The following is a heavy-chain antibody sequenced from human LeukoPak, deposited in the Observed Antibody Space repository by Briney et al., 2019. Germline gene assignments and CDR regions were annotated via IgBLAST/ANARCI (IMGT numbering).Heavy chain of an antibody. CDR3: ARGGQWPSSCWGDY. Sequence: PGGSLRLSCAASGFTFSNYAMSWVRQAPGKGLEWVSTIGGTAVNTYYADSVKGRFSVSRDNSKGTVYLQMNSLRAEDAAVYYCARGGQWPSSCWGDYWGQGTLVTVSS. CDR2: IGGTAVNT. V-gene: IGHV3-23*01. J-gene: IGHJ4*02. D-gene: IGHD6-19*01. CDR1: GFTFSNYA.